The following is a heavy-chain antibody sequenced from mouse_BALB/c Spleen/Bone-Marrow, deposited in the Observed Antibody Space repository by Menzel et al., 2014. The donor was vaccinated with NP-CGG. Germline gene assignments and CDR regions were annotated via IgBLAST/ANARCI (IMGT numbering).Heavy chain of an antibody. CDR3: TRKGALITHYYAMDY. J-gene: IGHJ4*01. CDR2: ISSGSSTI. CDR1: GFTFSSFG. D-gene: IGHD2-4*01. Sequence: EVQLVESGGGLVQPGGSRKLSCAASGFTFSSFGMHWVRQAPEKGLEWVAYISSGSSTIYYADTVKGRFTISRDNPKNTLFLQMTSLRSEDTAMYYCTRKGALITHYYAMDYWCHGTSVTVSS. V-gene: IGHV5-17*02.